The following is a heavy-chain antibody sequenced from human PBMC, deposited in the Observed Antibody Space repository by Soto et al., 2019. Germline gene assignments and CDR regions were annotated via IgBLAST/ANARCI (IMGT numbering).Heavy chain of an antibody. CDR3: ARDDSSSTTYYYYGMDV. Sequence: PGGSLRLSCAASGFTFSSYGMHWVRQAPGKGLEWVVVLWYDGSNNYFSDSVKGRFTISRDNSMNMLYLQMNSLRAEDTAVYYCARDDSSSTTYYYYGMDVWGQGTTVTVSS. CDR1: GFTFSSYG. V-gene: IGHV3-33*01. J-gene: IGHJ6*02. CDR2: LWYDGSNN. D-gene: IGHD6-6*01.